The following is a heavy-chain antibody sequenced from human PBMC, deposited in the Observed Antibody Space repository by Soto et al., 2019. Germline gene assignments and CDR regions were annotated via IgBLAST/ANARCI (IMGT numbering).Heavy chain of an antibody. CDR1: GFTFSSYA. Sequence: GGSLRLSCAASGFTFSSYAMSWVRQAPGKGLEWVSAISGSGGSTYYADSVKGRFTISRDNSKNTLYLQMNSLRAEDTAVYYCAKDVWDIVVVVAPSETNWFDPWGQGTLVTVSS. CDR2: ISGSGGST. D-gene: IGHD2-15*01. J-gene: IGHJ5*02. V-gene: IGHV3-23*01. CDR3: AKDVWDIVVVVAPSETNWFDP.